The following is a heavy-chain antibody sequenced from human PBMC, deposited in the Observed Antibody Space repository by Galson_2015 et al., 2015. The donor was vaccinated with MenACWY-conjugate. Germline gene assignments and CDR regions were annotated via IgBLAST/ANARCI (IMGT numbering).Heavy chain of an antibody. Sequence: SLRLSCAASGFTFSSYWMHWVRHAPGKGLVWVSRVNSDGSGTGYADSVKARFTVSRDNAKNMLFLQMNSLKVEDTAVYYCARSYVPGSDRKNYYMDVWGRGTTVTVSS. V-gene: IGHV3-74*01. CDR1: GFTFSSYW. D-gene: IGHD3-16*01. CDR2: VNSDGSGT. CDR3: ARSYVPGSDRKNYYMDV. J-gene: IGHJ6*03.